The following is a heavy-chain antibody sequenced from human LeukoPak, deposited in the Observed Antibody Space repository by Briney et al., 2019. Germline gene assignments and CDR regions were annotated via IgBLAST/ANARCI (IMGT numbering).Heavy chain of an antibody. V-gene: IGHV3-23*01. CDR1: GFTFSSYG. CDR2: ISGSGGST. D-gene: IGHD3-9*01. CDR3: AKDGGKNYDILTGYYRNPNFDY. Sequence: PGGSLRLSCAASGFTFSSYGMHWVRQAPGKGLEWVSAISGSGGSTYYADSVKGRFTISRDNSKNTLYLQMNSLRAEDTAVYYCAKDGGKNYDILTGYYRNPNFDYWGQGTLVTVSS. J-gene: IGHJ4*02.